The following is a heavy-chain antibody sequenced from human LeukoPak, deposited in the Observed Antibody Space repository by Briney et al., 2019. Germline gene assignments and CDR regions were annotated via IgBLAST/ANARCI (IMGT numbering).Heavy chain of an antibody. CDR2: ISGGGERT. CDR3: ATTPGEGSEYFQY. J-gene: IGHJ1*01. Sequence: GGSLRLSCAASGFTFDDYAIDWVRQAPGKGLEWVSLISGGGERTYYTESVKGRFTISRDNSKNILYLQMNSLRSEDTAFYFCATTPGEGSEYFQYWGQGTLVTVSS. D-gene: IGHD3-10*01. V-gene: IGHV3-43*02. CDR1: GFTFDDYA.